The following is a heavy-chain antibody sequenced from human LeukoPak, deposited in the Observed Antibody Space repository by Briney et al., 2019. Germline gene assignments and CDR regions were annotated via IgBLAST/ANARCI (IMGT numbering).Heavy chain of an antibody. Sequence: GGSLRLSCAASGFTVSSNYMSWVRQAPGKGLEWVSVIYSGGSTYYADSVKGRFTISRDNSKNTLYLQMNSLRAEDTPVYYCARVRYYYDSSGLYYFDYWGQGTLVTVSS. CDR2: IYSGGST. CDR3: ARVRYYYDSSGLYYFDY. V-gene: IGHV3-53*01. CDR1: GFTVSSNY. D-gene: IGHD3-22*01. J-gene: IGHJ4*02.